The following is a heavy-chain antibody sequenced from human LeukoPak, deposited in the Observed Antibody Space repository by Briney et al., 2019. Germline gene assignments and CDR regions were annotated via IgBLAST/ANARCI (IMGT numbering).Heavy chain of an antibody. V-gene: IGHV3-13*01. Sequence: GGSLRLSCAASGFTFSSYDMHWVRQATGKGLEWVSAIGTAGDTYYPGSVKGRFTISRENAKNSLYLQMNSLRAGDTAVYYCARAGYGDYVNGMDVWGQGTTVTVSS. CDR2: IGTAGDT. CDR3: ARAGYGDYVNGMDV. CDR1: GFTFSSYD. J-gene: IGHJ6*02. D-gene: IGHD4-17*01.